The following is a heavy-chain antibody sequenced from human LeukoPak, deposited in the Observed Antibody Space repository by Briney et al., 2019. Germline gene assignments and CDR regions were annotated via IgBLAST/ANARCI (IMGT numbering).Heavy chain of an antibody. J-gene: IGHJ5*02. Sequence: SETLSLTCTVSGGSIRSYYWSWIRQPPGKGLEWIGYIYYSGSTNYIPSLKSRVTISVDTAKNQFSLRLSSVTAADTAVYFCARGYCSGGSCWTFDPWGQGTLVAVSS. CDR2: IYYSGST. CDR1: GGSIRSYY. V-gene: IGHV4-59*01. CDR3: ARGYCSGGSCWTFDP. D-gene: IGHD2-15*01.